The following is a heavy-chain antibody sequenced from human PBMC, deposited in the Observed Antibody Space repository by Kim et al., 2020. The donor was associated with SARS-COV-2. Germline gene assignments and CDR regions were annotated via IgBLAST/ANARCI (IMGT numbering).Heavy chain of an antibody. J-gene: IGHJ4*02. Sequence: GGSLRLSCAASGFTFSYYWMHWVRQPPGKGLVWVSRINGDGSSTSYADSVKGRFALSRDNAKNSLYLQMNSLSADDTAVYYCAGDPDYSGWSHFAYWGQG. CDR2: INGDGSST. V-gene: IGHV3-74*01. D-gene: IGHD6-19*01. CDR3: AGDPDYSGWSHFAY. CDR1: GFTFSYYW.